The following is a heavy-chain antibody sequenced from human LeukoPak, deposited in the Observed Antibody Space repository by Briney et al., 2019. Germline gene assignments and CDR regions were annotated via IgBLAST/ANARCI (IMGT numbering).Heavy chain of an antibody. CDR3: ARGLFNLPLDY. Sequence: KPSETLSLTCAVSGYSISSGYYWGWIRQPPGKGLEWIGSIYHSGSTYYNPSLKSRVTISVDTSKNQFSLKLSSVTAADTAVYYCARGLFNLPLDYWGQGTLVTVSS. CDR1: GYSISSGYY. CDR2: IYHSGST. V-gene: IGHV4-38-2*01. J-gene: IGHJ4*02. D-gene: IGHD1-1*01.